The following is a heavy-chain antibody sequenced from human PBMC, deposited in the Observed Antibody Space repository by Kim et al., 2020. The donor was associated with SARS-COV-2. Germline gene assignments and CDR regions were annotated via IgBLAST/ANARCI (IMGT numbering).Heavy chain of an antibody. D-gene: IGHD6-13*01. Sequence: SGKGRFTITRDNSKNTLYLQMNSLRASDTAVYYCARDPRVAAAAFDAFDIWGRGTMVIVSS. J-gene: IGHJ3*02. V-gene: IGHV3-64*04. CDR3: ARDPRVAAAAFDAFDI.